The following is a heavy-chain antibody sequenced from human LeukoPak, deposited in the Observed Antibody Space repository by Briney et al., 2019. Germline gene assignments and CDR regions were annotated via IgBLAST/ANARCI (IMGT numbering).Heavy chain of an antibody. CDR1: GFTFHRYA. CDR3: ARDPSFYYNSGSSNTFDN. D-gene: IGHD3-10*01. V-gene: IGHV3-30*01. J-gene: IGHJ4*02. CDR2: ISHDATDT. Sequence: GGSLRLSCVGSGFTFHRYALHWVRQVPGKGLFWVAIISHDATDTNYADSVKGRSTISRDNSKRILYLEMNSLTTEDTAVYYCARDPSFYYNSGSSNTFDNWGLGTLVTVSS.